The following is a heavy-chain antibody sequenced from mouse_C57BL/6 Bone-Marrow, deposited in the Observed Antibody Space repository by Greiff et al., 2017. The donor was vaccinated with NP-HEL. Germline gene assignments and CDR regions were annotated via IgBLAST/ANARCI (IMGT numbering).Heavy chain of an antibody. J-gene: IGHJ4*01. D-gene: IGHD1-1*02. Sequence: VMLVESGPGLVAPSQSLSITCTVSGFSLTSYAISWVRQPPGKGLEWLGVIWTGGGTNYNSALKSRLSISKDNSKSQVFLKMSSLQTDDTARYYCARKGDYGTRYAMDYWGQGTSVTVSS. V-gene: IGHV2-9-1*01. CDR1: GFSLTSYA. CDR3: ARKGDYGTRYAMDY. CDR2: IWTGGGT.